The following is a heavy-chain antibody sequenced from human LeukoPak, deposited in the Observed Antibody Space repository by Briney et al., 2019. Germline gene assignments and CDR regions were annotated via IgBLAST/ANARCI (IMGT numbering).Heavy chain of an antibody. D-gene: IGHD3-3*01. CDR1: GGSISSSSYY. CDR3: ARTGRKNDFWSGYYKTPQYYFDY. V-gene: IGHV4-39*01. Sequence: SETLSLTCTASGGSISSSSYYWGWIRQPPGKGLEWIGSIYYSGSTYYNPSLKSRVTISVDTSKNQFSLKLSSVTAADTAVYYCARTGRKNDFWSGYYKTPQYYFDYWGQGTLVTVSS. J-gene: IGHJ4*02. CDR2: IYYSGST.